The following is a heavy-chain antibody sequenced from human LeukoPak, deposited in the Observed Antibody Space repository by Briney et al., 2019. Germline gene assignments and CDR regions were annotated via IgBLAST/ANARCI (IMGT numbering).Heavy chain of an antibody. Sequence: GASVKVSCKASGGTFSSYAISWVRQAPGQGLEWMGGIIPIFGTANYAQKFQGRVTITADESTSTAYMELSSLRSEDTAVYYCAREHYYDSSGYYGYHYMDVWGKGTTVTISS. CDR2: IIPIFGTA. J-gene: IGHJ6*03. D-gene: IGHD3-22*01. V-gene: IGHV1-69*13. CDR1: GGTFSSYA. CDR3: AREHYYDSSGYYGYHYMDV.